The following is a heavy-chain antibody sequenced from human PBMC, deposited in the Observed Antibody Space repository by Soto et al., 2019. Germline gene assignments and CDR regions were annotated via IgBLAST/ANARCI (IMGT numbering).Heavy chain of an antibody. V-gene: IGHV3-21*01. J-gene: IGHJ4*02. CDR3: GTGKLGYWSGGSCYGSY. CDR2: ISSSSSYI. D-gene: IGHD2-15*01. CDR1: GFTFSSYS. Sequence: EVQLVESGGGLVKPGGSLRLSCAASGFTFSSYSMNWVRQAPGKGLEWVSSISSSSSYIYYADSVKGRFTISRDNAKNYLYLQMNSLRAEATAVYYCGTGKLGYWSGGSCYGSYWGQGTLVTVSS.